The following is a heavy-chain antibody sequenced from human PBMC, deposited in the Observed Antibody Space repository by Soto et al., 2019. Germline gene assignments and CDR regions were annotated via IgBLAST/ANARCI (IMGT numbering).Heavy chain of an antibody. V-gene: IGHV3-30*09. CDR3: AKWSLNPYLDP. CDR1: GFNFHDFA. CDR2: ISYDGSDK. D-gene: IGHD3-3*01. Sequence: PGGSLRLSCAASGFNFHDFAIHWVRQAPGQGLEWVAFISYDGSDKYYADSVKGRFAISRDNFNNTVNLQMNSLRAEDTAMYFCAKWSLNPYLDPWGQGTLVTVSS. J-gene: IGHJ5*02.